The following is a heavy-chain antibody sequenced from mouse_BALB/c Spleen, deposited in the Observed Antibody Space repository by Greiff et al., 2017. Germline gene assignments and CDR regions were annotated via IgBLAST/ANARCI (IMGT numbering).Heavy chain of an antibody. J-gene: IGHJ3*01. V-gene: IGHV1S135*01. CDR2: IDPYNGGT. D-gene: IGHD1-1*01. CDR3: ARGDYYGSSYAAWFAY. CDR1: GYSFTDYN. Sequence: EVKLMESGPELVKPGASVKVSCKASGYSFTDYNMYWVKQSHGKSLEWIGYIDPYNGGTSYNQKFKGKATLTVDKSSSTAFMHLNSLTSEDSAVYYCARGDYYGSSYAAWFAYWGQGTLVTVSA.